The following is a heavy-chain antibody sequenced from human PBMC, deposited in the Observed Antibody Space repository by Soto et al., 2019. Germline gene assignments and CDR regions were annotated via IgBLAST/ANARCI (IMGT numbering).Heavy chain of an antibody. CDR2: IKSDGSST. CDR3: AGTRSGPDAFDI. V-gene: IGHV3-74*01. Sequence: GGSLRLSCAASGFTFSSYWMHWVRQAPGKGLVWVSRIKSDGSSTTYAESVKGRFTISRDNARNTLYLQMNSLRAEDTAVYYCAGTRSGPDAFDIWGQGTMVTVSS. D-gene: IGHD3-10*01. CDR1: GFTFSSYW. J-gene: IGHJ3*02.